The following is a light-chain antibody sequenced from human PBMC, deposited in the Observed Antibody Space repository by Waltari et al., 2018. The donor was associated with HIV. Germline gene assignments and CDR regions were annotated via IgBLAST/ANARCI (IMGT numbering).Light chain of an antibody. CDR1: SSNIGPNY. V-gene: IGLV1-47*01. Sequence: QSVLTQPPSASGTPGQSVTIPCSGPSSNIGPNYVSWYQQFPGTAPKLLIYRNNKRPSGVPARFSGSKSGTSASLAISGLRSDDEADYYCAAWDDTLTVVFGGGTKLTVL. J-gene: IGLJ2*01. CDR3: AAWDDTLTVV. CDR2: RNN.